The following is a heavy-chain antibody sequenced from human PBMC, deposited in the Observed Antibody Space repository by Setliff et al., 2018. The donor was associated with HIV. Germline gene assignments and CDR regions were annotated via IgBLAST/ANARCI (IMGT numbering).Heavy chain of an antibody. V-gene: IGHV4-4*08. Sequence: KTSETLSLTCTVSGGSISSYYWSWIRQPPGKGLEWIGYIYTSGSTDYNPSLKSRVTISGDTSKKQFSLKLRAVTAADSAVYYCARQGRPGDFDSWGQGTLVTVSS. J-gene: IGHJ4*02. CDR3: ARQGRPGDFDS. D-gene: IGHD7-27*01. CDR1: GGSISSYY. CDR2: IYTSGST.